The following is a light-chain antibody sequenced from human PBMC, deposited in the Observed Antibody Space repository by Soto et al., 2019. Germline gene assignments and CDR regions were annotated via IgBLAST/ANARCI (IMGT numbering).Light chain of an antibody. CDR3: QQYKNWPPFT. CDR1: QSVSTN. V-gene: IGKV3-15*01. CDR2: GAS. Sequence: EMGMARSPGSPCLSPGERTNLSCRASQSVSTNLAWYQQKPGQAPRLLIYGASTRATGFPARFSGSGSGTDFTLTISSLQSEDFAVYYCQQYKNWPPFTFGQGTKVDIK. J-gene: IGKJ2*01.